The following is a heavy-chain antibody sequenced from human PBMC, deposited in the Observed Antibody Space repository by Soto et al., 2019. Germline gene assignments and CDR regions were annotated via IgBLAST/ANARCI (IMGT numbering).Heavy chain of an antibody. D-gene: IGHD3-3*01. V-gene: IGHV3-48*02. CDR1: GFTFSSYR. J-gene: IGHJ4*02. CDR3: ARTIFGVEGFYFDY. CDR2: ISSSSSTI. Sequence: EVQLVESGGGLVQPGGSLRLSFAASGFTFSSYRMNWVRQAPGKGLEWVAYISSSSSTIYYADSVKGRFTISRDNAKNSLYLQMNSLRDEDTAVYYCARTIFGVEGFYFDYWGQGTLVTVSS.